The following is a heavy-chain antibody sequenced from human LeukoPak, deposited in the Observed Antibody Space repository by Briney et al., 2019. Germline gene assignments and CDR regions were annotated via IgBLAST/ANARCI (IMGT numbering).Heavy chain of an antibody. Sequence: ASVKVSCKASGGTFSSYAISWMRQAPGQGLEWMGRIIPILGIANYAQKFQGRVTITADKSTSTAYMELSSLRSEDTAVYYCARGLDLGRGAYWGQGTLVTVSS. CDR1: GGTFSSYA. CDR2: IIPILGIA. V-gene: IGHV1-69*04. D-gene: IGHD7-27*01. CDR3: ARGLDLGRGAY. J-gene: IGHJ4*02.